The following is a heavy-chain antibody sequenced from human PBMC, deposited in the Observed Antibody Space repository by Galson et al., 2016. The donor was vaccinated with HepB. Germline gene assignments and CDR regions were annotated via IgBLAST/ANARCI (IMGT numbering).Heavy chain of an antibody. V-gene: IGHV4-59*08. CDR2: IHYSGYT. CDR1: GGSISSHY. Sequence: ETLSLTCRVSGGSISSHYWTWFRQPPGKGLEWLGSIHYSGYTKDSPSFRGRVTISVDTSKSQFSLNLTAVTAADTAIYYCARHRRVVDWFDPWGQGILVTVSS. D-gene: IGHD2-15*01. CDR3: ARHRRVVDWFDP. J-gene: IGHJ5*01.